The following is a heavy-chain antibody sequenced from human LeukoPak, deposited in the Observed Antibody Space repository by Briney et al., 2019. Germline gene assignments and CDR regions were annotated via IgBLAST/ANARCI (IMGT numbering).Heavy chain of an antibody. V-gene: IGHV4-39*01. CDR3: ARHPPSRGYSYGYPPSYFDY. Sequence: SETLSLTCTVSGGSISSSSYYWGWLRQPPGEGLEWIGSIYYSGSTYYNPSLKSRITISVDTSKTQFSLKLSSVTAADTAVYYCARHPPSRGYSYGYPPSYFDYWGQGTLVTVSS. CDR1: GGSISSSSYY. J-gene: IGHJ4*02. D-gene: IGHD5-18*01. CDR2: IYYSGST.